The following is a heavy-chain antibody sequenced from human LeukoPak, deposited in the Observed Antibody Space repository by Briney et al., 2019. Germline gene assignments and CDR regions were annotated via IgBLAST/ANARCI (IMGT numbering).Heavy chain of an antibody. CDR2: IIPIFGTA. CDR3: ARDHERAVVVAATDLHWFDP. V-gene: IGHV1-69*05. J-gene: IGHJ5*02. CDR1: RGTFSSYT. D-gene: IGHD2-15*01. Sequence: ASVKVSCKASRGTFSSYTISWVRQAPGQGLEWMGGIIPIFGTANYAQKLQGRVTMTTDTSTSTAYMELRSLRSDDTAVYYCARDHERAVVVAATDLHWFDPWGQGTLVTVSS.